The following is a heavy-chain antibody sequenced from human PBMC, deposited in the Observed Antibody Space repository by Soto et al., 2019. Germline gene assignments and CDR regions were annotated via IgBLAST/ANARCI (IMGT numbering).Heavy chain of an antibody. Sequence: GGSLRLSCAASGFTFDDYAMYWVRQGPGKGLEWVSGISWNSGNIGYADSVKGRFTISRDNVKNSLYLQMNSLRPEDTALYYCAKQRGIGYDSSGYLDYWGQGTLVTVSS. J-gene: IGHJ4*02. CDR2: ISWNSGNI. CDR3: AKQRGIGYDSSGYLDY. V-gene: IGHV3-9*01. D-gene: IGHD3-22*01. CDR1: GFTFDDYA.